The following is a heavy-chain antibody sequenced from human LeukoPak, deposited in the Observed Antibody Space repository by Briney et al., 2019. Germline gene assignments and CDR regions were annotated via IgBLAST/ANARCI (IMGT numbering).Heavy chain of an antibody. V-gene: IGHV3-74*01. J-gene: IGHJ4*02. Sequence: GGSLRLSCAASGFAFSSNWMHWVRQAPGKGLVWVSHISTDARTITYAAFVKGRFAISRDNAKNTLYLQMNSLRAEDTALYYCVRGQATAWGLDYWGQGTLVTVSS. CDR3: VRGQATAWGLDY. CDR1: GFAFSSNW. D-gene: IGHD6-13*01. CDR2: ISTDARTI.